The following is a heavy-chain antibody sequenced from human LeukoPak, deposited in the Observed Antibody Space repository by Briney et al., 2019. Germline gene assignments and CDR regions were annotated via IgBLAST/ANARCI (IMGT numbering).Heavy chain of an antibody. J-gene: IGHJ5*02. D-gene: IGHD6-19*01. V-gene: IGHV3-23*01. CDR1: GFTFGSYA. CDR3: VRVAGWHWFDP. Sequence: PGGSLRPSRAPSGFTFGSYAMHWVRQIPEKGLEWVSSISDSGGDTYYADSVKGRFTISRDNSKNTLYLQMNSLRAQDTAVDYCVRVAGWHWFDPWGQGALVTVSS. CDR2: ISDSGGDT.